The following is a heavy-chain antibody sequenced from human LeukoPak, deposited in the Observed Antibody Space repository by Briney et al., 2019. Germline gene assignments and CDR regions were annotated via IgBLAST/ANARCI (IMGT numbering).Heavy chain of an antibody. D-gene: IGHD1-26*01. J-gene: IGHJ4*02. V-gene: IGHV4-4*02. CDR3: SRESGAFCPFGY. CDR2: ISLTGRT. CDR1: GGSISSTNL. Sequence: SETLSLTCGVSGGSISSTNLWSWVRQPPGQGLEWIGEISLTGRTNYNPSLNGRVTMSLDEYSNQLSLNLTSVTAADTAIYYCSRESGAFCPFGYWGQGTLVIVPS.